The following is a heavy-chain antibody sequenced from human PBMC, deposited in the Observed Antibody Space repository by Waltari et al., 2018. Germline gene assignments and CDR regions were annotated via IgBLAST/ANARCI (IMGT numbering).Heavy chain of an antibody. J-gene: IGHJ5*02. Sequence: EVHLVESGGDLVQPGGSLRVSCTASGFTLSAYWMHWVRRVPGKGLLWVARVGPDETTTDYADSVKGRFTISRDNGRNMLFLQMNGLRGEDTAAYYCARCLYSGTGIDLWGQGTQVTVSS. CDR1: GFTLSAYW. D-gene: IGHD5-12*01. CDR3: ARCLYSGTGIDL. CDR2: VGPDETTT. V-gene: IGHV3-74*01.